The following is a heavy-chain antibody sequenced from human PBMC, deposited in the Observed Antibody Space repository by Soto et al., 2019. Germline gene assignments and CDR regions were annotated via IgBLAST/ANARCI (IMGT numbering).Heavy chain of an antibody. D-gene: IGHD1-1*01. J-gene: IGHJ4*02. V-gene: IGHV3-23*01. CDR1: GFTFSNFA. CDR3: ANPIPKTGTTVGC. Sequence: QLLESGGGFVQPGGSLRLSCVASGFTFSNFAMAWVRQAPGEGLEWVSAISGSGDETFYADSMKGRFTISRDNSKDTLYLQINSLRAEDTAVYYCANPIPKTGTTVGCWGQGTLVTVSS. CDR2: ISGSGDET.